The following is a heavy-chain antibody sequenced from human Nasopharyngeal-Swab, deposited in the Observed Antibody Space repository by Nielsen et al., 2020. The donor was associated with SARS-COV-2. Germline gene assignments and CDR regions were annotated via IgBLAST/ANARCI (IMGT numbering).Heavy chain of an antibody. J-gene: IGHJ4*02. CDR1: GFTFSSYW. Sequence: GGSLRLSCAASGFTFSSYWMSWVRQAPGKGLEWVANIKQDGSEKYYVDSGKGRFTIYRDNAKNSLYLQMNSLRAEDTAVYYCARESTNKKYCSSTSCYYFDYWGQGTLVTVSS. CDR3: ARESTNKKYCSSTSCYYFDY. V-gene: IGHV3-7*01. D-gene: IGHD2-2*01. CDR2: IKQDGSEK.